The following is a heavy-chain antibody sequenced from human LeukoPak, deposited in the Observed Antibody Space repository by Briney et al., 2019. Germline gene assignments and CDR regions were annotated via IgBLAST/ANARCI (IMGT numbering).Heavy chain of an antibody. Sequence: ASVKVSCKASGYTFTSYYMHWVRQAPGQGLEWMGIINPSGGSTSYAQKFQGRVTMTRDTSTSTVYMELSSLRSEDTAVYYCARDLTKISGAYSSSPGYRGQGTLVTVSS. CDR3: ARDLTKISGAYSSSPGY. D-gene: IGHD6-6*01. CDR2: INPSGGST. J-gene: IGHJ4*02. CDR1: GYTFTSYY. V-gene: IGHV1-46*01.